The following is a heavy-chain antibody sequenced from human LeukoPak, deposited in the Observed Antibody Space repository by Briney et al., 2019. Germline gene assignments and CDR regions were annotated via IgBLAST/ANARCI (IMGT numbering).Heavy chain of an antibody. J-gene: IGHJ3*02. CDR3: ARDSGYFYDSVWAFAFDI. Sequence: PSETLSLTCTVSGASISDYYWSWIRQSPGKGLEWIGYIHYSGSTNYNPSLKSRVTISVDTSKNQFSLKLNSVTAADTAVYYCARDSGYFYDSVWAFAFDIWGLGTMVAVSS. CDR2: IHYSGST. V-gene: IGHV4-59*01. CDR1: GASISDYY. D-gene: IGHD3-22*01.